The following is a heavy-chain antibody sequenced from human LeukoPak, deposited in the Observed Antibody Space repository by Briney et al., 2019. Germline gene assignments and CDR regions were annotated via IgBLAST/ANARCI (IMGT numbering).Heavy chain of an antibody. D-gene: IGHD1-1*01. V-gene: IGHV1-46*01. Sequence: GASVKVSCKASGYTFTNYYMHWVRQAPGQGLEWMGIINPSDGSTSYAQKFQGRVTMTRDTSTSTVYMELSSLRSEDTAVYYCARGRGGATGYRRFDYWGQGTLVTVSS. CDR2: INPSDGST. J-gene: IGHJ4*02. CDR3: ARGRGGATGYRRFDY. CDR1: GYTFTNYY.